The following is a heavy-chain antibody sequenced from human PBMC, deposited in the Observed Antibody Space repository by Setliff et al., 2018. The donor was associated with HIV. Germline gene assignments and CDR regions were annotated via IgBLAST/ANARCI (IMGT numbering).Heavy chain of an antibody. CDR2: IEDDGRST. V-gene: IGHV3-74*01. J-gene: IGHJ1*01. CDR1: VFNFRGYN. CDR3: AGESSIAVAEYFQH. D-gene: IGHD6-19*01. Sequence: GGSLRLSCAVPVFNFRGYNMHWVRQAPGKGPVWVSRIEDDGRSTDYAASVKGRFTISRDKSENTLYLQMNSLRAEDTAVYYCAGESSIAVAEYFQHWGQGTLVTVSS.